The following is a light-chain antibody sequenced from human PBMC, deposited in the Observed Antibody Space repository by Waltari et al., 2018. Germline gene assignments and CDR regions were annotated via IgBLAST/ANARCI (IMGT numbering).Light chain of an antibody. CDR2: AVS. CDR3: SSYAGSSKGV. CDR1: SSDVGNYKR. J-gene: IGLJ2*01. Sequence: QSALTQPASVSGSPGQPITIPCTGTSSDVGNYKRLSWYQQPPGKAPKLMIYAVSKRPSGVSDRFSGSKSGDMASLTISGLQPEDEAEYFCSSYAGSSKGVFGGGTKVTVL. V-gene: IGLV2-23*02.